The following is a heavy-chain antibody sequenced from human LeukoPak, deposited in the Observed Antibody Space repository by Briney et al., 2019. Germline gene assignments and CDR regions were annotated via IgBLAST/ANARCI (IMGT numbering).Heavy chain of an antibody. D-gene: IGHD3-10*01. J-gene: IGHJ5*02. Sequence: ASVKVSCKASGYTFTSYYMHWVRQAPGQGLEWMGIINPSGCSTSHAQKFQGRVTMNRDTSTSTVYMGRSSLTSEDTAVYYCARARDYYGSGSLGFDPWGQGTLVTVSS. CDR3: ARARDYYGSGSLGFDP. V-gene: IGHV1-46*01. CDR1: GYTFTSYY. CDR2: INPSGCST.